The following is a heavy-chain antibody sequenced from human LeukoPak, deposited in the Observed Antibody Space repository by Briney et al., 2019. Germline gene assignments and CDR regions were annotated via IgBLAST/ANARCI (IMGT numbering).Heavy chain of an antibody. CDR1: GFTFSSHG. CDR3: AKGGAAGIYGMDV. CDR2: ISYDGSNK. V-gene: IGHV3-30*02. J-gene: IGHJ6*02. Sequence: GGSLRLSCAASGFTFSSHGMHWVRQAPGKGLEWVTFISYDGSNKDYADSVKGRFTISRDNSKNTLYLQVDSLRPEDTAVYYCAKGGAAGIYGMDVWGQGAIMTVTS. D-gene: IGHD6-13*01.